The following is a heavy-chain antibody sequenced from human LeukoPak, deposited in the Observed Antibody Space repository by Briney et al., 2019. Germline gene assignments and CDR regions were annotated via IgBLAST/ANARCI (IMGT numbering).Heavy chain of an antibody. CDR2: IYPSDSDT. D-gene: IGHD2-2*01. CDR1: GYIFTNYW. V-gene: IGHV5-51*01. Sequence: GESLKISCKGSGYIFTNYWIGWVRQMPGKGLEWMGIIYPSDSDTRYSPSFQGQVTISVDKSISTAYLQWSSLKASDTAMYYCARPSTSWYFDYWGQGTLVTVSS. CDR3: ARPSTSWYFDY. J-gene: IGHJ4*02.